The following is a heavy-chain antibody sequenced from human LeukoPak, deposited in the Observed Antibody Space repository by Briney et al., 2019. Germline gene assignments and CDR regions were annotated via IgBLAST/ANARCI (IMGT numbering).Heavy chain of an antibody. CDR3: AGSNEAVRSSSSDY. D-gene: IGHD6-6*01. J-gene: IGHJ4*02. CDR1: GGTFSSYA. Sequence: SVNVSCKASGGTFSSYAISWVRQAPGPGREWMGGIIPIFGTANYAQKFRGRVMITADDSTSTAYMELSSLRSEDAAVYYCAGSNEAVRSSSSDYWGQGTLVTVSS. V-gene: IGHV1-69*13. CDR2: IIPIFGTA.